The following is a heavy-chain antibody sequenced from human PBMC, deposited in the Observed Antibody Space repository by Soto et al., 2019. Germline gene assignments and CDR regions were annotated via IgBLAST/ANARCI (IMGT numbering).Heavy chain of an antibody. CDR3: ARGGSGIAVAAAWEYFHH. V-gene: IGHV3-13*04. J-gene: IGHJ1*01. Sequence: GGSLRLSCAASGFTFSSYDMHWVRQTTGRSLEWVSVIGNAGDTYYPGSVKGRFTISRENAKNSLYLQMNSLRAGDTAVYYCARGGSGIAVAAAWEYFHHWGQGTLVTVSS. CDR2: IGNAGDT. CDR1: GFTFSSYD. D-gene: IGHD6-19*01.